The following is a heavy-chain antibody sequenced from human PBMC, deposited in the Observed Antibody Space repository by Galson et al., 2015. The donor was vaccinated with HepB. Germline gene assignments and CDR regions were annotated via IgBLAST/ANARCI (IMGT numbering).Heavy chain of an antibody. D-gene: IGHD4-17*01. Sequence: SVKVSCKASGYTFTSYDINWVRQATGQGLEWMGWMNPNSGNTGYAQKFQGRVTMTRNTSISTAYMELSSLRSEDTAVYYCVTVTTSRGYYMDVWGKGTTVTVSS. CDR3: VTVTTSRGYYMDV. CDR1: GYTFTSYD. CDR2: MNPNSGNT. V-gene: IGHV1-8*01. J-gene: IGHJ6*03.